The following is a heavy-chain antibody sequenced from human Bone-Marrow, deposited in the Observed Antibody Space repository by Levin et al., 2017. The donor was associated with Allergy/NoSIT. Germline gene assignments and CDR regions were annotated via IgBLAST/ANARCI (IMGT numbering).Heavy chain of an antibody. Sequence: PGGSLRLSCEASGFTFSSHAMHWVRQAPGKGLEWVAVTSYDGKYKFYADSVKGRFTISRDESTNTLYLDMNSLRPADTALSSCARMTFFGSSVAYYDIFNRHNYFDYWGKGTLVTVSS. J-gene: IGHJ4*02. D-gene: IGHD3-9*01. CDR3: ARMTFFGSSVAYYDIFNRHNYFDY. V-gene: IGHV3-30*04. CDR2: TSYDGKYK. CDR1: GFTFSSHA.